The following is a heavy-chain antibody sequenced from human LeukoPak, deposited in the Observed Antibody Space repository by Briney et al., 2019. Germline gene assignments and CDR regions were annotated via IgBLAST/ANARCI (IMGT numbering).Heavy chain of an antibody. D-gene: IGHD3-10*01. J-gene: IGHJ4*02. Sequence: GGSLRLSCAASGFTFSNYWMSWVRQAPGKGLEWVSYISNSGTTIYYADSVKGRFIISRDNAKNSLHLQMNSLRVEDTAIYYCVRGGWGDYWGQGTLVTVSS. CDR2: ISNSGTTI. CDR1: GFTFSNYW. V-gene: IGHV3-48*04. CDR3: VRGGWGDY.